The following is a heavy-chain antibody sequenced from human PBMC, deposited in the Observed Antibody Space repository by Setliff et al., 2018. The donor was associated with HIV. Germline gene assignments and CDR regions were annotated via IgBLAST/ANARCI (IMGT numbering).Heavy chain of an antibody. D-gene: IGHD1-7*01. J-gene: IGHJ6*02. CDR3: ARDKGLELRGDYYYYGMDV. CDR1: GGSIRSHY. Sequence: SETLSLTCTVSGGSIRSHYWSWIRQPPGKGLEWIGSFYHTGSTHYNPSLKSRTTMSLDTSRNQVSLKLSSVSAADTAVYYCARDKGLELRGDYYYYGMDVWGQGTTVTVSS. V-gene: IGHV4-59*11. CDR2: FYHTGST.